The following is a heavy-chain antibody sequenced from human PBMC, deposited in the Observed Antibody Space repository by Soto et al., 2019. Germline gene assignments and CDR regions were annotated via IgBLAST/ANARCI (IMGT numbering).Heavy chain of an antibody. V-gene: IGHV3-15*07. D-gene: IGHD3-16*01. J-gene: IGHJ4*02. Sequence: EVQLVESGGGLVAPGGALRLSCAASGFSFTYAWLNWVRQAPGQGLEWVGRIKSMPDGGTTDYAAPVKGRFTISRDDLGNTVYLQMNSLKTEDTAVYYCAADLPDWGAYAFDYWGQGTLVTVSP. CDR1: GFSFTYAW. CDR2: IKSMPDGGTT. CDR3: AADLPDWGAYAFDY.